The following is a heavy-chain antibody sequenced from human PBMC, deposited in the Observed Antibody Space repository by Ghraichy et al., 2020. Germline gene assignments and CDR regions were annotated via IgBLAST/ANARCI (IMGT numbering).Heavy chain of an antibody. CDR2: IWYDGSNK. D-gene: IGHD6-13*01. J-gene: IGHJ6*02. V-gene: IGHV3-33*01. Sequence: GGSLRLSCAASGFTFSSYGMHCVRQAPGKGLAWVAGIWYDGSNKYYADSVKGRFTISRDNSKNTLYLQMNSLRAEDTAVYYCARDGAAAGREYYYYYYGMDVWGQGTTVTVSS. CDR1: GFTFSSYG. CDR3: ARDGAAAGREYYYYYYGMDV.